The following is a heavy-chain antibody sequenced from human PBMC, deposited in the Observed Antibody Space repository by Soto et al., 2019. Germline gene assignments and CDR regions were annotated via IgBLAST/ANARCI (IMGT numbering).Heavy chain of an antibody. CDR1: GFSLFTSGVG. V-gene: IGHV2-5*02. Sequence: QITLKESGPTLVKPTQTLTLTCTFSGFSLFTSGVGVGWIRQPPGKALEWLALIYWDDDKRYSPSLKSRLTITKDTSKNQVALTMTNMDPVDTATYYCARHMPYCSGGTCYGGPFDYWGQGTLVTVSS. D-gene: IGHD2-15*01. CDR3: ARHMPYCSGGTCYGGPFDY. J-gene: IGHJ4*02. CDR2: IYWDDDK.